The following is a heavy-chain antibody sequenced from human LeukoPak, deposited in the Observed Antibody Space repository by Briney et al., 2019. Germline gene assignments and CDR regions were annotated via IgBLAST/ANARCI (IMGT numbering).Heavy chain of an antibody. CDR3: ARGSGASV. V-gene: IGHV4-59*01. J-gene: IGHJ6*04. CDR2: IYYSGSI. D-gene: IGHD3-10*01. CDR1: GGSISSYY. Sequence: SETLSLTCTVSGGSISSYYWSWIRQPPGKGLEWIGYIYYSGSINYNPSLKSRVTISVDTSKNQFSLKLSSVTAADTAVYYCARGSGASVWGKGTTVTVSS.